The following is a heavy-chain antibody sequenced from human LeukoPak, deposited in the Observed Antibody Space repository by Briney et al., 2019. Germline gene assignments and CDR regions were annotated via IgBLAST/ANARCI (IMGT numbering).Heavy chain of an antibody. CDR2: ISVSGIT. V-gene: IGHV3-23*01. D-gene: IGHD2-15*01. CDR1: GLTFSSNS. Sequence: GGSVRLSCVASGLTFSSNSMSWVRQPPGMRLEWVSGISVSGITVYADSVKGRLTISRDNSKNTLYLQMNNLRAEDTALYYCAKGFSVRGRFDPWGQGTQVTVSS. J-gene: IGHJ5*02. CDR3: AKGFSVRGRFDP.